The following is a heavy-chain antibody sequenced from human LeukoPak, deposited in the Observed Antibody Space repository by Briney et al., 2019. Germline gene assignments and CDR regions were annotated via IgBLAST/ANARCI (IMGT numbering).Heavy chain of an antibody. CDR2: ISSSSSYI. CDR1: GFTFSSYS. J-gene: IGHJ6*03. CDR3: ARGPTYYDFWSGYYMFYYYMDV. Sequence: GGSLRLSCAASGFTFSSYSMNWVRQAPGKGLEWVSSISSSSSYIYYADSVKGRFTISRDNAKNSLYLQMNSLRAEDTAVYYCARGPTYYDFWSGYYMFYYYMDVWGKGTTVTVSS. D-gene: IGHD3-3*01. V-gene: IGHV3-21*01.